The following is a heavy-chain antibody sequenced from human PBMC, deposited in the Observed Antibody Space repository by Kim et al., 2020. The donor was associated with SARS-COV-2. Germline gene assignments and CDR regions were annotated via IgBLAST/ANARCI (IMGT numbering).Heavy chain of an antibody. J-gene: IGHJ4*02. Sequence: YYNPSLKSRVTISVDTSKNRFSLKLSSVTAADTAVYYCARVHVDTAMVDYWGQGTLVTVSS. D-gene: IGHD5-18*01. CDR3: ARVHVDTAMVDY. V-gene: IGHV4-31*02.